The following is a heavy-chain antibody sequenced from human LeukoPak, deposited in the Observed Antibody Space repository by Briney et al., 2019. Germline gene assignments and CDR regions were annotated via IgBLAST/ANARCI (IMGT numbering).Heavy chain of an antibody. J-gene: IGHJ4*02. Sequence: GGSLRPSCAASGFPFSSYEMNWVRQAPGKGLEWVSYISSSGNAIYYADSVKGRFTISRDNAKNSLYLQMNSLRAEDTAVFYCATNDYGASDYWGQGTLVTVSS. CDR3: ATNDYGASDY. D-gene: IGHD4-17*01. CDR2: ISSSGNAI. CDR1: GFPFSSYE. V-gene: IGHV3-48*03.